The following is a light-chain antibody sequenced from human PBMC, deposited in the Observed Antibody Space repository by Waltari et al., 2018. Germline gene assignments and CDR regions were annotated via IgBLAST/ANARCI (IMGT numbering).Light chain of an antibody. CDR3: SSYSTINTRV. V-gene: IGLV2-14*01. J-gene: IGLJ1*01. CDR1: SSDVGGSNY. CDR2: GVS. Sequence: QSALTQPASVSGSPGQSIAISCPGTSSDVGGSNYVSWYQQYPGKGPKLLISGVSDRPPGISDRFSGSKSGNTASLTISGLQAEDEADYYCSSYSTINTRVFGPGTKVTVL.